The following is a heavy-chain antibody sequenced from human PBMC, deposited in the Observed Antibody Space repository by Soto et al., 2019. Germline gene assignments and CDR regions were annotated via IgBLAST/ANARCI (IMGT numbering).Heavy chain of an antibody. J-gene: IGHJ6*02. CDR2: ISGSGGST. D-gene: IGHD2-2*01. CDR1: GFTFSSYA. CDR3: ARDVRVGVPAAKSSLWYYYGMDV. V-gene: IGHV3-23*01. Sequence: TGGSLRLSCAASGFTFSSYAMSWVRPTPGKGLEWVSAISGSGGSTYYADSVKGRFTISRDNSKNTLYLQMNSLRAEDTAVYYCARDVRVGVPAAKSSLWYYYGMDVWGQGTTVTVSS.